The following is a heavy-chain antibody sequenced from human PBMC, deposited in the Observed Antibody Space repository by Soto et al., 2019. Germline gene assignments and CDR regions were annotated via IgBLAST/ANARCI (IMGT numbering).Heavy chain of an antibody. CDR1: GGTFSSYA. CDR2: IIPIFGTA. Sequence: SVKVSCKASGGTFSSYAISWVRQAPGQGLEWMGGIIPIFGTANYAQKFQGRVTITADESTSTAYMELSSLRSEDTAVDYCARENSEDIAASGSGYNWLDPWGQ. D-gene: IGHD6-13*01. CDR3: ARENSEDIAASGSGYNWLDP. V-gene: IGHV1-69*13. J-gene: IGHJ5*02.